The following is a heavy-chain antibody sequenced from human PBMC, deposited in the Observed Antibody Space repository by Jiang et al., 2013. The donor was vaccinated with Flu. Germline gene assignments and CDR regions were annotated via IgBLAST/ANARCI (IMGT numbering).Heavy chain of an antibody. Sequence: KPTQTLTLTCTFSGFSLSTSGMRVSWIRQPPGKALEWLARIDWDDDKFYSTSLKTRLTISKDTSKSQVVLTMTNMDPVDTATYYCALIVSWGFDYWGQGTLVTVSS. D-gene: IGHD2-21*01. J-gene: IGHJ4*02. V-gene: IGHV2-70*04. CDR3: ALIVSWGFDY. CDR1: GFSLSTSGMR. CDR2: IDWDDDK.